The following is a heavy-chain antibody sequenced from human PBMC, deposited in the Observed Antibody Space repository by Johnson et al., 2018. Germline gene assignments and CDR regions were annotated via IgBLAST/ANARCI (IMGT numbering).Heavy chain of an antibody. D-gene: IGHD4-23*01. V-gene: IGHV5-51*03. CDR1: GYSFTSYW. Sequence: VQLVESGAKVKKPGESXKISCKGSGYSFTSYWIGWVRQMPGKGLEWMGIIYPGDSDTRYSPSFQGQVTISADKSIRTASLQWSSLKASDTAMYSCARTTVVTGDAFDIWGQGTMVTVSS. CDR2: IYPGDSDT. CDR3: ARTTVVTGDAFDI. J-gene: IGHJ3*02.